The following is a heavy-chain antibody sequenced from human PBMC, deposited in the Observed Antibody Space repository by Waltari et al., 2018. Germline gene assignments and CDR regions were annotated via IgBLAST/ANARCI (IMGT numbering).Heavy chain of an antibody. CDR1: GYRFTSDW. J-gene: IGHJ4*02. CDR3: ARWAKYSSSCPDY. D-gene: IGHD6-13*01. Sequence: EVPLVQSGAVVKKPGASLKISCQGSGYRFTSDWIGWVRQMPGKGLEWMGVIYPGDSDTRYSPSFQGQVTISADKSISTAYLQWSSLKASDTAMYYCARWAKYSSSCPDYWGQGTLVTVSS. CDR2: IYPGDSDT. V-gene: IGHV5-51*03.